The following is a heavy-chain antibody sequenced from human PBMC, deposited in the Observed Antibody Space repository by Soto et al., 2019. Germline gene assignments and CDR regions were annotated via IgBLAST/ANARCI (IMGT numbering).Heavy chain of an antibody. CDR1: GFTFSDYY. J-gene: IGHJ4*02. CDR3: ASFPTVLAAAGPRDY. D-gene: IGHD6-13*01. V-gene: IGHV3-11*06. Sequence: GGSLRLSCAASGFTFSDYYMSWIRQAPGKGLEWVSYISSSSSYTNYADSVKGRFTISRDNAKNSLYLQMNSLRAEDTAVYYCASFPTVLAAAGPRDYWGQGTLVTVSS. CDR2: ISSSSSYT.